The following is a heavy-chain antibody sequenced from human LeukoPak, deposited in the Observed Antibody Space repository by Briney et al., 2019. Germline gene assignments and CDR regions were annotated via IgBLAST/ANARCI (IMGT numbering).Heavy chain of an antibody. Sequence: GGSLRLSCAASGFTFSSYAMSWVRQAPGKGLEWVSAISGSGGSTYYADSVKGRFTISRDNPKNTLFLQMNSLRAEDTAVYYCAKSDYGDYFDFWGQGTLVTVSS. J-gene: IGHJ4*02. CDR3: AKSDYGDYFDF. V-gene: IGHV3-23*01. CDR1: GFTFSSYA. CDR2: ISGSGGST. D-gene: IGHD4-17*01.